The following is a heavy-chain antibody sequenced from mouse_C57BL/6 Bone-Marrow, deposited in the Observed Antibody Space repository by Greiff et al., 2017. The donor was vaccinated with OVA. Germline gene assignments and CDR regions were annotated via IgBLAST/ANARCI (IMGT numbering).Heavy chain of an antibody. D-gene: IGHD2-1*01. CDR3: ARESYGNYNAMDY. J-gene: IGHJ4*01. CDR1: GYTFTSYW. V-gene: IGHV1-69*01. Sequence: QVQLQQPGAELVMPGASVKLSCKASGYTFTSYWMHWVKQRPGQGLEWIGEIDPSDSYTNYNQKFKGKSTLTVDKSSSTAYMQLSSLTSEDSAVYYCARESYGNYNAMDYWGRGTSVTVSS. CDR2: IDPSDSYT.